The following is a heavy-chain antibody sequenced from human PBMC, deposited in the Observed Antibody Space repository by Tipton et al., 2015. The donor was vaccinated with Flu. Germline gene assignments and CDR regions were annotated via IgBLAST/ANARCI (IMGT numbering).Heavy chain of an antibody. D-gene: IGHD3-22*01. CDR2: ISSSGSTI. Sequence: SLRLSCAASGFTFSSYEMNWVRQAPGKGLEWVSYISSSGSTIYYADSVKGRFTISRDNAKNSLYLQMNSLRAEDTAVYYCARITYYYDSSDDFDYWGQGTLVTVSS. CDR3: ARITYYYDSSDDFDY. J-gene: IGHJ4*02. CDR1: GFTFSSYE. V-gene: IGHV3-48*03.